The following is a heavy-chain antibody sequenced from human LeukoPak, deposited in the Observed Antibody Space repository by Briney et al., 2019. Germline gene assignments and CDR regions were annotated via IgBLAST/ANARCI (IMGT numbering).Heavy chain of an antibody. CDR3: AREPYSSSWRSFDY. CDR2: ISAYNGNT. CDR1: GYTFTSYG. Sequence: ASVKLSCKASGYTFTSYGISWVRQAPGQGLEWMGWISAYNGNTNYAQKLQGRVTMTTDTSTSTAYMELRSLRSDDTAVYYCAREPYSSSWRSFDYWGQGTLVTVSS. J-gene: IGHJ4*02. V-gene: IGHV1-18*01. D-gene: IGHD6-13*01.